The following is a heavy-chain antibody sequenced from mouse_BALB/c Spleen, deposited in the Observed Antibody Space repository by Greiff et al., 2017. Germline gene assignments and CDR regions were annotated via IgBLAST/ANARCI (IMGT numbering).Heavy chain of an antibody. J-gene: IGHJ1*01. CDR2: IYPGDGDT. CDR3: ARLGGNYSWYFDV. V-gene: IGHV1-80*01. D-gene: IGHD2-1*01. CDR1: GYAFSSYW. Sequence: QVQLQQSGAELVRPGSSVKISCKASGYAFSSYWMNWVKQRPGQGLEWIGQIYPGDGDTNYNGKFKGKATLTADKSSSTAYMQLSSLTSEDSAVYFCARLGGNYSWYFDVWGAGTTVTVSS.